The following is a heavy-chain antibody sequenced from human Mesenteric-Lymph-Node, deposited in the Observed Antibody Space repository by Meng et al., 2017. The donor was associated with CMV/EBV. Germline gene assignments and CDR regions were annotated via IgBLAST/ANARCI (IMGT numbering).Heavy chain of an antibody. CDR2: ISTSSTYI. J-gene: IGHJ6*02. V-gene: IGHV3-21*01. CDR3: ARGTRRSGHNYYYYGMDV. D-gene: IGHD6-19*01. Sequence: GGSLRLSCAASGFTSGFTFSNYNMNWVRQAPGKGLEWVSSISTSSTYIYYADSVKGRFTISRDNAKNSLYLQMNSLRAEDTAVYYCARGTRRSGHNYYYYGMDVWGQGTTVTVS. CDR1: GFTFSNYN.